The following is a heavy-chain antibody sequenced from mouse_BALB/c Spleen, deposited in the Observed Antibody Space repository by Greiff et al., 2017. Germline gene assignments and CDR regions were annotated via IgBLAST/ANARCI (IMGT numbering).Heavy chain of an antibody. J-gene: IGHJ2*01. CDR3: ARHVYYDYQYYFDY. D-gene: IGHD2-4*01. V-gene: IGHV5-9*03. CDR1: GFTFSSYT. Sequence: EVKLVESGGGLVKPGGSLKLSCAASGFTFSSYTMSWVRQTPEKRLEWVATISSGGGNTYYPDSVKGRFTISRDNAKNNLYLQMSSLRSEDTALYYCARHVYYDYQYYFDYWGQGTTLTVSS. CDR2: ISSGGGNT.